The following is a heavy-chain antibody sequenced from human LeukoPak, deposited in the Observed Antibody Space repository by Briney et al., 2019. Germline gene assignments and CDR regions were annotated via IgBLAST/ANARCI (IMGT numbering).Heavy chain of an antibody. J-gene: IGHJ4*02. Sequence: PGGSLRLSCAASGFTVSSNYMSWVRQAPGKGLEWVSVIYSGGSTYYADSVKGRFTISRDNSKNTLYLQMNNLRAEDTAVYYCATWFGELLSDYFDYWGQGTLVTVSS. CDR1: GFTVSSNY. CDR2: IYSGGST. CDR3: ATWFGELLSDYFDY. V-gene: IGHV3-53*01. D-gene: IGHD3-10*01.